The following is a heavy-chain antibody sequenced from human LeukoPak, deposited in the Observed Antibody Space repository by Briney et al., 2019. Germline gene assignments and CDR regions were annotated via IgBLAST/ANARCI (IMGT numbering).Heavy chain of an antibody. Sequence: GGSLRLSCVVSGFTFDDYAMHWVRQAPGKGLEWVSGISGNSGSIGYADSVKGRFTISRDNAKNSLYLQMNSLRAEDTAIYYCARERFHGSGAPRYDYWGQGILVTVSS. J-gene: IGHJ4*02. CDR3: ARERFHGSGAPRYDY. CDR2: ISGNSGSI. D-gene: IGHD3-10*01. V-gene: IGHV3-9*01. CDR1: GFTFDDYA.